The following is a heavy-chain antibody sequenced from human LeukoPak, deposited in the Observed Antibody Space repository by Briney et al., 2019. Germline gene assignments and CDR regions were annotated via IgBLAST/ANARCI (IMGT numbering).Heavy chain of an antibody. D-gene: IGHD3-22*01. J-gene: IGHJ4*02. V-gene: IGHV4-39*07. CDR2: IYYSGST. Sequence: SETLSLTCTVSGGSISSSSYYWGWIRQPPGKGLEWIGSIYYSGSTYYNPSLKSRVTISVDTSKNQFSLKLSSVTAADTAVYYCARVATYYYDSSGSDYFDYWGQGTLVTVSS. CDR1: GGSISSSSYY. CDR3: ARVATYYYDSSGSDYFDY.